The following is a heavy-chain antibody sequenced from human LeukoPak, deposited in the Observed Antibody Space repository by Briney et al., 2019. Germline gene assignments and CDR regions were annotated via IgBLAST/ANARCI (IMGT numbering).Heavy chain of an antibody. V-gene: IGHV4-39*01. CDR1: GGSISSSSYC. Sequence: PSETLSLTRTVSGGSISSSSYCWGWIRQPPGKGLEWIGSIYYSGSTYYNPSLKSRVTISVDTSKNQFSLKLSSVTAADTAVYYCARLVSIQLWFFVYFDYWGQGTLVTVSS. CDR2: IYYSGST. J-gene: IGHJ4*02. CDR3: ARLVSIQLWFFVYFDY. D-gene: IGHD5-18*01.